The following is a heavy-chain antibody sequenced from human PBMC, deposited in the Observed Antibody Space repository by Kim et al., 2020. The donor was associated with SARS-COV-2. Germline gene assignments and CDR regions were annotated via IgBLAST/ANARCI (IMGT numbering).Heavy chain of an antibody. J-gene: IGHJ6*03. D-gene: IGHD6-6*01. CDR3: ARVGGEEYSSSGDYYYYYYMDV. CDR2: IIPIFGTA. V-gene: IGHV1-69*13. CDR1: GGTFSSYA. Sequence: SVKVSCKASGGTFSSYAISWVRQAPGQGLEWMGGIIPIFGTANYAQKFQGRVTITADESTSTAYMELSSLRSEDTAVYYCARVGGEEYSSSGDYYYYYYMDVWGKGTTVTVSS.